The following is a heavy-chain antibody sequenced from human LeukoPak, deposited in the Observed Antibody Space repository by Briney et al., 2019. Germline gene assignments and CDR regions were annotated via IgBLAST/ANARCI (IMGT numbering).Heavy chain of an antibody. CDR1: GVSTTSYY. Sequence: AETLSLTCTVSGVSTTSYYWSWIRQAPGKGLEGLGYIYYSGSPNYNPSLERRVTLSLDRSKNQFSLQVPSVTAADTAVYYCARGGGLNWNNGDYYFSMDVWGKGTTVTVSS. J-gene: IGHJ6*03. V-gene: IGHV4-59*01. CDR3: ARGGGLNWNNGDYYFSMDV. D-gene: IGHD1/OR15-1a*01. CDR2: IYYSGSP.